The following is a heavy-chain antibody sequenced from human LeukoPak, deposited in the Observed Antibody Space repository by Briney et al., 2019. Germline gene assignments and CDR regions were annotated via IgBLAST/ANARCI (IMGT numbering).Heavy chain of an antibody. V-gene: IGHV4-39*01. CDR1: DVSISSSISY. CDR3: ARRGGGSWYYFDY. J-gene: IGHJ4*02. D-gene: IGHD2-15*01. CDR2: IYYSGST. Sequence: SETLSLTSTVSDVSISSSISYWDWIRQPPGKGLEWIGNIYYSGSTNYNASLKGRVTISVDTSKNQFSLKLSSVTAADTALYYCARRGGGSWYYFDYWGQGTLVTVSS.